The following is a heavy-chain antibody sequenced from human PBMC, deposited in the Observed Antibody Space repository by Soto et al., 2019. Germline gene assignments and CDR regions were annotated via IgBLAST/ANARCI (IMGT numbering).Heavy chain of an antibody. CDR2: IYYSGST. D-gene: IGHD6-13*01. CDR1: GGSISSYY. Sequence: SETLSLTCTVSGGSISSYYWSWIRQPPGKGLEWIGYIYYSGSTYYNPSLKSRLTISVDTSKNQFSLKLTYVTAADTAMYYCARPKTIGAAAGKGWFDPWGQGTLVTVSS. V-gene: IGHV4-59*08. J-gene: IGHJ5*02. CDR3: ARPKTIGAAAGKGWFDP.